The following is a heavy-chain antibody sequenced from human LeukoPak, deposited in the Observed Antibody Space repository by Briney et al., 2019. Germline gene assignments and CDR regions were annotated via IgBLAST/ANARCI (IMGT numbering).Heavy chain of an antibody. CDR3: ARVERFWSGSGWCDP. D-gene: IGHD3-3*01. J-gene: IGHJ5*02. V-gene: IGHV1-2*02. CDR1: GYTFTGYY. Sequence: ASVKVSCKASGYTFTGYYMHWVRQAPGQGLEWMGWINPNSGGTNYAQKFQGRVTMTRDTSISTAYMELSRLRSDDTAVYYCARVERFWSGSGWCDPWGQGTLVTVSS. CDR2: INPNSGGT.